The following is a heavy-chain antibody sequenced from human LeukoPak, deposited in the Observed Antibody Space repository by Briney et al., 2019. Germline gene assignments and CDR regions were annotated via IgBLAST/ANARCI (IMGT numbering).Heavy chain of an antibody. D-gene: IGHD6-13*01. Sequence: GRSLRLSCAASGFTFSSYSMNWVRQAPGKGLEWVSSISSSSSYIYYADSVKGRFTISRDNAKNSLYLQMNSLRAEDTAVYYCARYTAGIFFDYWGQGTLVTVSS. J-gene: IGHJ4*02. CDR1: GFTFSSYS. CDR3: ARYTAGIFFDY. V-gene: IGHV3-21*01. CDR2: ISSSSSYI.